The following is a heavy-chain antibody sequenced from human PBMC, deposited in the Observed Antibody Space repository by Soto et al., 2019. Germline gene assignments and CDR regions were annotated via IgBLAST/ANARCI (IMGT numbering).Heavy chain of an antibody. Sequence: AGGSLRLSCAASGFTFSSYAMHWVRQAPGKGLEWVAVISYDGSNKYYADSVKGRFTISRDNSKNTLYLQMNSLRAEDTAVYYCARDLLIVVVTAHDYWGQGTLVTVSS. CDR2: ISYDGSNK. CDR3: ARDLLIVVVTAHDY. V-gene: IGHV3-30*04. CDR1: GFTFSSYA. D-gene: IGHD2-21*02. J-gene: IGHJ4*02.